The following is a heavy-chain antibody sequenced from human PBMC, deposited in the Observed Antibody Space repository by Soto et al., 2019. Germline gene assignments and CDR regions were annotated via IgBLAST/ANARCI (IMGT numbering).Heavy chain of an antibody. D-gene: IGHD3-10*01. CDR3: VGDSARTFDY. J-gene: IGHJ4*01. CDR1: GFRFSAYW. CDR2: ISNDDNSA. Sequence: EVHLVESGGGLVRPGGSLRLSCAASGFRFSAYWIHWVRQVPGKGLAWVSHISNDDNSATYADSVKGRFTISRDDAKNTVYLQMNSLRDDDTAVYYCVGDSARTFDYWGRGTLVTVSS. V-gene: IGHV3-74*01.